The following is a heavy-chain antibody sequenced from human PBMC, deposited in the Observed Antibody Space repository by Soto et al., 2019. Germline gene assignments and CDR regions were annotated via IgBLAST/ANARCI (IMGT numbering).Heavy chain of an antibody. CDR3: ARDLPPVDY. Sequence: QIQLVQSGAEVKKPGASVKVSCKASGYTFSSYHITWVRQAPGQGLEWMGWISAYNGNTNYAQNLQGRVTMTTDPSTSTAYMELRSLKSDDTAVYYCARDLPPVDYWGQGTLVTVSS. CDR1: GYTFSSYH. CDR2: ISAYNGNT. J-gene: IGHJ4*02. V-gene: IGHV1-18*01.